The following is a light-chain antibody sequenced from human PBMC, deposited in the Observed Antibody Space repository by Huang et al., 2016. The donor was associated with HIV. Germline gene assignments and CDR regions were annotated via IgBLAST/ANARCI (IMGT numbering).Light chain of an antibody. J-gene: IGKJ1*01. CDR1: QGSNNS. V-gene: IGKV1-NL1*01. Sequence: DIQMTQSPSSLSACVGDRVTITCRASQGSNNSLAWYQQKPGRAPKLLVYVASRLERGVPARFSGSGSGTDYTLTIDSLRPEDFATYYCQQYYITPVTFGQGTKVEIK. CDR3: QQYYITPVT. CDR2: VAS.